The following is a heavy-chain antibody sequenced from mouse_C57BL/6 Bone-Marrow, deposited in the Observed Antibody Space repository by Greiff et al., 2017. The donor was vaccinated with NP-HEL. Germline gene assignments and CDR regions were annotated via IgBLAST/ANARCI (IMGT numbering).Heavy chain of an antibody. CDR1: GFTFSSYA. J-gene: IGHJ3*01. V-gene: IGHV5-4*03. CDR3: ARAAYYYGSAAWFAY. CDR2: ISDGGSYT. Sequence: DVMLVESGGGLVKPGGSLKLSCAASGFTFSSYAMSWVRQTPEKRLEWVATISDGGSYTYYPATVTGRFIIARDNAKNNLYLQMSHLKSEDTALYYCARAAYYYGSAAWFAYWGQGTLVTVSA. D-gene: IGHD1-1*01.